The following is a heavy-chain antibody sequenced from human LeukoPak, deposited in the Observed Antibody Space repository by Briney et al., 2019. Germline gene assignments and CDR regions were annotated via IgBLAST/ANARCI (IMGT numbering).Heavy chain of an antibody. J-gene: IGHJ5*02. CDR3: ARGGTYNDILSFDP. Sequence: KSSETLSLTCTVSGGSISYYYWTWIRQSPGKGLEWMGQIYYTGSTYYNPSLKRRVTISVDTSRNQFSLNLTSVAAADTAVYYCARGGTYNDILSFDPWGQGTLVTVSS. V-gene: IGHV4-59*01. CDR1: GGSISYYY. CDR2: IYYTGST. D-gene: IGHD3-9*01.